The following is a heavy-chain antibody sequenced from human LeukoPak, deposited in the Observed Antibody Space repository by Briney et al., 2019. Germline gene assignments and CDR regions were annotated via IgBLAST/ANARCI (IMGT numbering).Heavy chain of an antibody. V-gene: IGHV4-4*02. Sequence: SGTLSLTCAVSGGSISSSNWWSWVRQPPGKGLEWIGEIYHSGNTNYNPSLKSRVTISVDKSKNQFSLKLSSVTAADTAVYYCARDRKDYDILTGYYRRSRYYYYGMDVWGKGTTVTVSS. J-gene: IGHJ6*04. CDR3: ARDRKDYDILTGYYRRSRYYYYGMDV. CDR1: GGSISSSNW. D-gene: IGHD3-9*01. CDR2: IYHSGNT.